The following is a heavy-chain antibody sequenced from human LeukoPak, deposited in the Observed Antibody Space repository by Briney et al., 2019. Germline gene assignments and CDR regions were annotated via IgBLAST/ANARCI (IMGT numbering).Heavy chain of an antibody. D-gene: IGHD5-24*01. J-gene: IGHJ4*02. CDR3: ARSLMATSLNDY. CDR2: INPNSGGT. Sequence: ASVKVSCKAAGYTFTGYYMHWVRQAPGQGLEWMGWINPNSGGTNYAQKFQGRVTMTRDTSISTAYMELSRLRSDDTAVYYCARSLMATSLNDYWGQGTLVTVSS. V-gene: IGHV1-2*02. CDR1: GYTFTGYY.